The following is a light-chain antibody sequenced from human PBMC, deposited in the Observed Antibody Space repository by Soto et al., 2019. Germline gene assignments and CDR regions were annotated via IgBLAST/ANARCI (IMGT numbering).Light chain of an antibody. CDR2: TTS. CDR3: VQHNSYPRN. Sequence: DVQMTQSPSAVSASVGDRVNITCRASQGISNYLAWFQQKPGKVPKRLIYTTSTLQSGVPSRFSGSRSGTEFTLTISSLQPEDIATYYCVQHNSYPRNFGGGTKVDIK. J-gene: IGKJ4*01. V-gene: IGKV1-17*03. CDR1: QGISNY.